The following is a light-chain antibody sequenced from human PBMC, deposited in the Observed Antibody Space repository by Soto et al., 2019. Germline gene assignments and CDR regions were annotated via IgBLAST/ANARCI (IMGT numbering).Light chain of an antibody. CDR1: QSVSSSY. J-gene: IGKJ3*01. CDR3: QQFDDSPFT. Sequence: EIVLTQSPATLSLSPGERVTLSCRASQSVSSSYLAWYQQKPGQAPRLLIYGASSRVTGIPDRFSGSGSGTDFTLTITRLEPEDFAVYYCQQFDDSPFTFGPGTKVDIK. CDR2: GAS. V-gene: IGKV3-20*01.